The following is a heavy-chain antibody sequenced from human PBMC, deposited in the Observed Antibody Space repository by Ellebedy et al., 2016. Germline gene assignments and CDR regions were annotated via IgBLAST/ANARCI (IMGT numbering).Heavy chain of an antibody. CDR3: AKVWDRYFDWFSAFDI. V-gene: IGHV3-23*01. Sequence: GGSLRLSCAASGFTFSSYAMSWVRQAPGKGLEWVSAISGSGGSTYYADSVKGRFTISRDNSKNTLYLQMNSLRAEDTAVYYCAKVWDRYFDWFSAFDIWGQGTMVTVSS. D-gene: IGHD3-9*01. J-gene: IGHJ3*02. CDR1: GFTFSSYA. CDR2: ISGSGGST.